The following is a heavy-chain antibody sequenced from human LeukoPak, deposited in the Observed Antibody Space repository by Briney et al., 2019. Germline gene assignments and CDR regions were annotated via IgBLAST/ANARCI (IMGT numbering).Heavy chain of an antibody. CDR3: SRGDYSYGFD. J-gene: IGHJ4*02. D-gene: IGHD5-18*01. CDR2: IYPSGST. Sequence: SQTLSLTCTVSGGCINSGSYFWSWIRQPAGKGLEWIGRIYPSGSTNYNPSLKSRVTISVDLSKNQFSLKLSSVTAADTAVYYLSRGDYSYGFDWGQGTLVTVSS. CDR1: GGCINSGSYF. V-gene: IGHV4-61*02.